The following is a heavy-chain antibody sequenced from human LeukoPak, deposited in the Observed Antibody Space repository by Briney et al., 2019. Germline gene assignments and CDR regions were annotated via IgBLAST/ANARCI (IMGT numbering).Heavy chain of an antibody. J-gene: IGHJ4*02. Sequence: SETLSLTCTVSGGSMSPYHWGWIRQPPGKGLEWTGYIYYSGSTNYNPSLNSRVTISVDTSKNQFSLRLSSVTAADTAIDYCARAVSGRFDYWGQGTLVTVSS. CDR1: GGSMSPYH. D-gene: IGHD6-19*01. CDR3: ARAVSGRFDY. CDR2: IYYSGST. V-gene: IGHV4-59*08.